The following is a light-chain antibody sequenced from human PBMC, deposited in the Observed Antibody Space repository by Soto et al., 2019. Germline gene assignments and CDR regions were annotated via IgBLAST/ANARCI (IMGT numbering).Light chain of an antibody. CDR1: QSVNRGY. CDR2: GAS. CDR3: QFYEGSPVMYN. J-gene: IGKJ2*01. V-gene: IGKV3-20*01. Sequence: EIVLTQSPGTLSLSPGERGTLSCRASQSVNRGYLAWYQQKPGQAPRLLIYGASARATGTPDRFSGSVSGTDFTLTISSLEPEDFAVYYCQFYEGSPVMYNFGNGTKLEIK.